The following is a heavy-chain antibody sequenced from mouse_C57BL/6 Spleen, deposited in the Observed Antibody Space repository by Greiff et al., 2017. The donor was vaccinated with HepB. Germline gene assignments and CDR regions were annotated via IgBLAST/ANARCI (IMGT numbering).Heavy chain of an antibody. CDR2: ISDGGSYT. V-gene: IGHV5-4*03. CDR1: GFTFSSYA. CDR3: ARLYERGGYFDY. J-gene: IGHJ2*01. D-gene: IGHD2-3*01. Sequence: EVKLMESGGGLVKPGGSLKLSCAASGFTFSSYAMSWVRQTPEKRLEWVATISDGGSYTYYPDNVKGRFTISRDNAKNNLYLQMSHLKSEDTAMYYCARLYERGGYFDYWGQGTTLTVSS.